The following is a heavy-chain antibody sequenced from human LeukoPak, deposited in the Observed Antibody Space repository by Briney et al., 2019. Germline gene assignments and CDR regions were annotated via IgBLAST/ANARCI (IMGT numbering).Heavy chain of an antibody. V-gene: IGHV3-53*01. CDR3: ARDNTISGHYEVGY. J-gene: IGHJ4*02. Sequence: GGSLRLSCAASGFTFSSYEMNWVHQAPGMGLECVSVISNHGTTYYADSVKGRFSISMDNSKNTVFLQMNSLRAEDTAVYYCARDNTISGHYEVGYWGQGTLVTVSS. CDR1: GFTFSSYE. CDR2: ISNHGTT. D-gene: IGHD3-3*01.